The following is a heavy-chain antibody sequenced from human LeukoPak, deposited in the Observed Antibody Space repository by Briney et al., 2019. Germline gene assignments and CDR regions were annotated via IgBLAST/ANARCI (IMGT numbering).Heavy chain of an antibody. J-gene: IGHJ6*03. D-gene: IGHD5-18*01. Sequence: GGSLRLSCAASGFTFSNAWMSWVRQAPGKGLEWVGRIKSKTDGGTTDYAAPVKGRFTISRDDSKNTLYLQMNSLKTEDTAVYYCTTRIDTAMVQNYYYYYMDVWGKGTTVTVSS. CDR2: IKSKTDGGTT. CDR1: GFTFSNAW. V-gene: IGHV3-15*01. CDR3: TTRIDTAMVQNYYYYYMDV.